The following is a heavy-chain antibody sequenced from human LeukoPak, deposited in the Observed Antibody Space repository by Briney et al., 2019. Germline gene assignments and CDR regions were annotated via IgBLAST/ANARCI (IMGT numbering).Heavy chain of an antibody. D-gene: IGHD3-22*01. CDR1: GFTFSSYG. CDR2: ISGSGETT. J-gene: IGHJ4*02. V-gene: IGHV3-23*01. Sequence: GGSLRLSCAASGFTFSSYGMTWLRQTPAMGLEWVSAISGSGETTYYSDSVKGRFTISRDNSKNTLFLQMNSLRVEDAAMYYCAKTHGYFDQWGQGTLVAVSS. CDR3: AKTHGYFDQ.